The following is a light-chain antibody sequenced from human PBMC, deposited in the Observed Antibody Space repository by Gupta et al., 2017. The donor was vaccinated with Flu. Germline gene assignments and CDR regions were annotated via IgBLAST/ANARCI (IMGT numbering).Light chain of an antibody. CDR1: QSVSSSD. V-gene: IGKV3-20*01. J-gene: IGKJ4*01. Sequence: EIVLPQSPGTLSLSPGERATLSCRASQSVSSSDLAWYQQKPGQAPRLLIYGASSRATGIPDRFSGSGSGTDFTLTISRLEPEDFAVYYCQQYSSSTGLTFGGGTKVEIK. CDR2: GAS. CDR3: QQYSSSTGLT.